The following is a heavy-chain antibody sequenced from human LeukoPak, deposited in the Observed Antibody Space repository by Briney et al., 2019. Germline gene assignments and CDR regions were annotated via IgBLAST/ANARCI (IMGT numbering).Heavy chain of an antibody. Sequence: SVKVSCKASGGTFSSYAISWVRQAPGQGLEWMGRIIPILGIANYAQKFQGRVTITADKSTSTAYMELSSLRSEDTAVYYCASSYDSSGSVDYWGQGTLVTVS. CDR3: ASSYDSSGSVDY. CDR2: IIPILGIA. V-gene: IGHV1-69*04. CDR1: GGTFSSYA. D-gene: IGHD3-22*01. J-gene: IGHJ4*02.